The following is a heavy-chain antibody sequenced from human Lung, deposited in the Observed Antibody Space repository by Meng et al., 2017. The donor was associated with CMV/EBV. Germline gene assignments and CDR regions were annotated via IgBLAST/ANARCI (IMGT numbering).Heavy chain of an antibody. Sequence: GGSLRLSCAASGFTFSSYTMDWVRQAPGKGLEWVSSISSSSSHIYYTDSVKGRFTISRDNAENSLYLQMNSLRAEDTAVYYCAKDRGPIDFWGQGTMVTVSS. CDR2: ISSSSSHI. D-gene: IGHD3-10*01. V-gene: IGHV3-21*01. CDR3: AKDRGPIDF. J-gene: IGHJ4*02. CDR1: GFTFSSYT.